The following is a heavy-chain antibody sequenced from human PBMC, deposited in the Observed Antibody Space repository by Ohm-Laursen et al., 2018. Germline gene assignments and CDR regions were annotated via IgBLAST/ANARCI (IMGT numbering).Heavy chain of an antibody. CDR3: QGDTY. CDR2: IGASGSDT. V-gene: IGHV3-23*01. D-gene: IGHD2-21*01. J-gene: IGHJ4*02. CDR1: GFTFSNYA. Sequence: SLRLSCTAPGFTFSNYAMGWVRQVPGKGLEWVSTIGASGSDTYYADSAKGRFTISRDNSKNTLYLQMNGLRVDDTAIYYCQGDTYWGQGTLVTVSS.